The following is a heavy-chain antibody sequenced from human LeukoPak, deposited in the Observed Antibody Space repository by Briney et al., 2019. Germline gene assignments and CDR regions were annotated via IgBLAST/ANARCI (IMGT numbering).Heavy chain of an antibody. D-gene: IGHD3-10*01. CDR1: GFIFNEYS. CDR3: ARDIGSRWFGGFDY. CDR2: ISWDGATT. J-gene: IGHJ4*02. V-gene: IGHV3-43*01. Sequence: GGSLRLSCAASGFIFNEYSMHWLRQTPGKGLEWLSFISWDGATTYSADSVKGRFTISRDNAKNSLYLQMNSLRAEDTAVYYCARDIGSRWFGGFDYWGQGTLVTVSS.